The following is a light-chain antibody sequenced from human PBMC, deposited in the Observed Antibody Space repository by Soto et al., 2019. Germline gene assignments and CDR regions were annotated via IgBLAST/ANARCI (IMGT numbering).Light chain of an antibody. CDR1: QGISTY. J-gene: IGKJ4*01. CDR3: QQLASYPLT. CDR2: GAS. V-gene: IGKV1-9*01. Sequence: DIQLTQSPSFLSASVGNRVTITCRASQGISTYLAWYQQKPGKAPKLLIYGASTLQSGVPSRFSGGGSRTEFTLTITSLQPEDFATYYCQQLASYPLTFGGGTKVEIK.